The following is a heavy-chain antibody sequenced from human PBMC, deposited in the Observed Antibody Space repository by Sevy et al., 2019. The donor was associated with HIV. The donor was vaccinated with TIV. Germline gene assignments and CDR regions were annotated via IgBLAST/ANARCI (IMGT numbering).Heavy chain of an antibody. D-gene: IGHD3-9*01. V-gene: IGHV4-59*13. Sequence: SETLSLSCSFSGDFISTYYWTWIRQAPGKGVDWIGSIQYSGTTNYNPSLKSRVTISIDTSKNQFSLNLSSVTAADTALYFCARGFAIQGLYFDFGGQGILVTVSS. CDR2: IQYSGTT. CDR3: ARGFAIQGLYFDF. CDR1: GDFISTYY. J-gene: IGHJ4*02.